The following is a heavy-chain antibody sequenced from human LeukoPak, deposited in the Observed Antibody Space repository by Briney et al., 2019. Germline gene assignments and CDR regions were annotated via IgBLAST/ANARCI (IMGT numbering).Heavy chain of an antibody. J-gene: IGHJ4*02. CDR1: GFTFSSYA. D-gene: IGHD5-12*01. CDR2: ISDSGGST. CDR3: VRGGYYFDY. V-gene: IGHV3-23*01. Sequence: QPGGSLRLSCAASGFTFSSYAMSWVRQAPGKGLEWVSAISDSGGSTYYANSVRGRFTVSRDNAKNTLYLQMNSLGAEDTAVYYCVRGGYYFDYWGQGTLVTVSS.